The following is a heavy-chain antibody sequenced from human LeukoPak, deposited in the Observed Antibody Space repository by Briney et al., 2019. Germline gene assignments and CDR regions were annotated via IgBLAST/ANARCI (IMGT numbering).Heavy chain of an antibody. D-gene: IGHD5-24*01. Sequence: SETLSLTCAVYGGSFSGYYWSWIRQPPGKGLEWIGEINHSGSTNYNPSLKSRVTISVDTSKNQFSLKLSSVTAADTAVYYCARLIATRTGYWGQGTLVTVSS. CDR1: GGSFSGYY. CDR3: ARLIATRTGY. V-gene: IGHV4-34*01. J-gene: IGHJ4*02. CDR2: INHSGST.